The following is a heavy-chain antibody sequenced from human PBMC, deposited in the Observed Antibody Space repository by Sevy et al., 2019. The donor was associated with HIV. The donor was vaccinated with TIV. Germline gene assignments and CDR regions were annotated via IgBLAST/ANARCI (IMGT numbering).Heavy chain of an antibody. J-gene: IGHJ6*02. Sequence: ASVKVSCKASGYTFTGYYIHWVRQAPGQGLEWMGWINPNSGGTNYAQKFQGWVTMTRDTSITTAYMELSRLRSDDTAVYYCARDRTYSSVFFWNYYYDMDVWGQGTTVTVSS. CDR1: GYTFTGYY. D-gene: IGHD6-19*01. CDR2: INPNSGGT. CDR3: ARDRTYSSVFFWNYYYDMDV. V-gene: IGHV1-2*04.